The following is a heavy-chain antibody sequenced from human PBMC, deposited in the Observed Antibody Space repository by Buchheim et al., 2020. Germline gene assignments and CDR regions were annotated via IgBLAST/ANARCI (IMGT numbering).Heavy chain of an antibody. CDR3: AKDKKYASVYFFDL. CDR2: ISGSGGST. J-gene: IGHJ4*02. Sequence: EVQLVESGGGLVQPGGSLRLSCAASGFSLRTYCMSWVRQAPGRGLEWISGISGSGGSTFYPDSMKGRFTVSRDESRNTLFLQIDSLRGDDTAVYYCAKDKKYASVYFFDLWGQG. D-gene: IGHD2-2*01. V-gene: IGHV3-23*04. CDR1: GFSLRTYC.